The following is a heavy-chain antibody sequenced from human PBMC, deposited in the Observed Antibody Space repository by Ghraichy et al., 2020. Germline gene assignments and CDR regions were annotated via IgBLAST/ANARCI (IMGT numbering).Heavy chain of an antibody. D-gene: IGHD5-18*01. CDR3: ARSWRYSYGYIDY. Sequence: GGSLRLSCAASGFTFSSYAMHWVRQPPGKGLEYVSAISSNGGSTYYANSVKCRFTISRDNSKNTLYLQMGSLRAEDMAVYYCARSWRYSYGYIDYWGQGTLVTVSS. J-gene: IGHJ4*02. CDR1: GFTFSSYA. CDR2: ISSNGGST. V-gene: IGHV3-64*01.